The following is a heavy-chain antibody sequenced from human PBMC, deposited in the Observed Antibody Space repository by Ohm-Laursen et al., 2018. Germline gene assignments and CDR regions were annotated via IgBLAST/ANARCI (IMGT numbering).Heavy chain of an antibody. Sequence: SQTLSLTCTVSGGSISSGGYYWSWIRQHPGKGLEWIGYIYYSGSTYYNPSLKSRVTISVDTSKNQFSLKLSSVTAADTAVYYCARGTRNGGNFDYWGQGTLVTVSS. CDR2: IYYSGST. J-gene: IGHJ4*02. D-gene: IGHD4-23*01. V-gene: IGHV4-31*03. CDR1: GGSISSGGYY. CDR3: ARGTRNGGNFDY.